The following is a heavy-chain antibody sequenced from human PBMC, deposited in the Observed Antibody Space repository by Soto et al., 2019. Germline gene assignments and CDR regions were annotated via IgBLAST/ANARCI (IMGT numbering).Heavy chain of an antibody. CDR3: AKLTSVYDEHDY. CDR2: ISGSGGST. D-gene: IGHD5-12*01. J-gene: IGHJ4*02. CDR1: GFTFNTYA. V-gene: IGHV3-23*01. Sequence: QPGGSLRLSCAASGFTFNTYAMNWVRQAPGKGLEWVSGISGSGGSTYYADSVKGRFTISRDNSKNTLYLQMNSLGAEDTALYYCAKLTSVYDEHDYWGQGTLVTVSS.